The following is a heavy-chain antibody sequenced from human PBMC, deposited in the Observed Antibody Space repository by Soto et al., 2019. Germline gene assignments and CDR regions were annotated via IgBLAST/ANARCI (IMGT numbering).Heavy chain of an antibody. Sequence: SETLSLTCTVSGGSISSGGYYWSWIRQHPGRGLEWIGYIYYNGNTYYNPSLKSRVTVSVDTSKNQFSLNVRSVTAADTAVYYCARCSLVVIPVPGFDPWGQGTLVTVSS. CDR2: IYYNGNT. D-gene: IGHD2-15*01. CDR3: ARCSLVVIPVPGFDP. J-gene: IGHJ5*02. CDR1: GGSISSGGYY. V-gene: IGHV4-31*03.